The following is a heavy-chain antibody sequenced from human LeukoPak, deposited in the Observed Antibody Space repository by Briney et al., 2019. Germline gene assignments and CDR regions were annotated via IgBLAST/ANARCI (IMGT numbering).Heavy chain of an antibody. CDR2: ISGSGGST. V-gene: IGHV3-23*01. J-gene: IGHJ4*02. Sequence: GGSLRLSCAASGFTFSSYAMSWVRQAPGKGLECVSAISGSGGSTYYADSVKGPFTISRDNSKNTLYLQMNSLRAEDTAVYYCAKSSQGVATLYYDYWGQRTLVTVSS. CDR3: AKSSQGVATLYYDY. D-gene: IGHD5-12*01. CDR1: GFTFSSYA.